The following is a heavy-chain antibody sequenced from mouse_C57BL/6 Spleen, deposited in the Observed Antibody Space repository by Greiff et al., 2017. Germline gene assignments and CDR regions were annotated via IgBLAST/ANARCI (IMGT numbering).Heavy chain of an antibody. CDR2: INPSTGGT. Sequence: EVQLQQSGPELVKPGASVKISCKASGYSFTGYYMNWVKQSPEKSLEWIGEINPSTGGTTYNQKFKAKATLTVDKSSSTAYMQLKSLTSEDSAVYYCARGLDYYFDYWGQGTTLTVSS. CDR3: ARGLDYYFDY. CDR1: GYSFTGYY. J-gene: IGHJ2*01. V-gene: IGHV1-42*01.